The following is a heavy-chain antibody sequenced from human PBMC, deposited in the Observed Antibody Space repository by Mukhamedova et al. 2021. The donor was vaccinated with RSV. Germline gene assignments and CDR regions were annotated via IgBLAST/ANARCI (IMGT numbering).Heavy chain of an antibody. J-gene: IGHJ4*02. D-gene: IGHD3-22*01. V-gene: IGHV6-1*01. CDR3: ARATNYYDSSGYIDY. Sequence: GRTYYVSRWHNDYVVSVESRITISSDISKNHISLQLNSVTPEDTAVYYCARATNYYDSSGYIDYWGQGTLVSVSS. CDR2: TYYVSRWHN.